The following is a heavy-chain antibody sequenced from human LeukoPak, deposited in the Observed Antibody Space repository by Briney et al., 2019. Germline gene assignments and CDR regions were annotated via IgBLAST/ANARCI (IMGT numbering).Heavy chain of an antibody. Sequence: NPSETLSLTCTVSGGSISSYYWSWIRQPPGKGLEWIGEINHSGSTNYNPSLKSRVTISVDTSKNQFSLKLSSVTAADTAVYYCASPTVWGSYRYSLDYWGQGTLVTVSS. CDR2: INHSGST. CDR1: GGSISSYY. D-gene: IGHD3-16*02. CDR3: ASPTVWGSYRYSLDY. V-gene: IGHV4-34*01. J-gene: IGHJ4*02.